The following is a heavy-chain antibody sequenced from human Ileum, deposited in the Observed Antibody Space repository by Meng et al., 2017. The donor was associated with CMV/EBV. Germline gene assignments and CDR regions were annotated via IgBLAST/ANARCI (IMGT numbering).Heavy chain of an antibody. Sequence: ETLSLTCTVSGYSISSGYYWGWVRQAPGKGLEWVSAISGSGGTTYYADSLKGHFTVSRDNSKNTMYLQMNSLRAEDTAIYYCAQSGSGWSPAYWGQGTLVTVSS. D-gene: IGHD6-19*01. J-gene: IGHJ4*02. CDR3: AQSGSGWSPAY. CDR1: GYSISSGYY. CDR2: ISGSGGTT. V-gene: IGHV3-23*01.